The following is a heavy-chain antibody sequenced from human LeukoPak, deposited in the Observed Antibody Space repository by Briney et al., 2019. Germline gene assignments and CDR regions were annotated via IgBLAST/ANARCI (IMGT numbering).Heavy chain of an antibody. J-gene: IGHJ4*02. Sequence: PSGTLSLTCAVYGGSFSGYYWSWIRQPPGKGLEWIGEINHSGSTNYNPSLKSRVTISVDTSKNQFSLKLSSVTAADTAVYYCARRTKSYYYGSGSHHFDYWGQGTLVTVSS. CDR3: ARRTKSYYYGSGSHHFDY. CDR2: INHSGST. D-gene: IGHD3-10*01. CDR1: GGSFSGYY. V-gene: IGHV4-34*01.